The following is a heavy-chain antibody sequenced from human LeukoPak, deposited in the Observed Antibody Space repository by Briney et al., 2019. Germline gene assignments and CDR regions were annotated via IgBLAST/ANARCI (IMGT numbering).Heavy chain of an antibody. Sequence: SVKVSCKASGGTFSSYAISWVRQAPGQGLEWMGGIIPIFGTANYAQKFQGRVTITADESTSTAYMELSSLRSEDTAVYYCARPNSGYDGPFDYWGQGTLVTVSS. CDR3: ARPNSGYDGPFDY. D-gene: IGHD5-12*01. CDR2: IIPIFGTA. V-gene: IGHV1-69*13. CDR1: GGTFSSYA. J-gene: IGHJ4*02.